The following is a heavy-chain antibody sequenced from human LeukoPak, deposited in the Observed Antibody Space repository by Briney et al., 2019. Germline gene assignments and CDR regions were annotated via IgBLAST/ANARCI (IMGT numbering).Heavy chain of an antibody. CDR2: IWYDGSNK. CDR1: GFTFSSYG. J-gene: IGHJ4*02. D-gene: IGHD2-21*02. V-gene: IGHV3-33*01. CDR3: AREVEVVTDTKYYFDY. Sequence: GRSLRLSCAASGFTFSSYGMHWVRQAPGKGLEWVAVIWYDGSNKYYADSVKGRFTISRDNSKNTLYLQMNSLRAEDTAVYYCAREVEVVTDTKYYFDYWGQGTLVTVSS.